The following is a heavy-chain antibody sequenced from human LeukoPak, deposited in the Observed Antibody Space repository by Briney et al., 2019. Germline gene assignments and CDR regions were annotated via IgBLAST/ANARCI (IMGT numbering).Heavy chain of an antibody. CDR2: ISSSGSTI. D-gene: IGHD2-2*01. CDR3: ARKSCSSTSCPGGAFDI. V-gene: IGHV3-11*04. CDR1: GFTFSDYY. Sequence: GGSLRLSCAASGFTFSDYYMSWIRQAPGKGLEWVSYISSSGSTIYYADSVKGRFTISRDNAKNSLYLQMNSLRAEDTAVYYCARKSCSSTSCPGGAFDIWGQGTMVTASS. J-gene: IGHJ3*02.